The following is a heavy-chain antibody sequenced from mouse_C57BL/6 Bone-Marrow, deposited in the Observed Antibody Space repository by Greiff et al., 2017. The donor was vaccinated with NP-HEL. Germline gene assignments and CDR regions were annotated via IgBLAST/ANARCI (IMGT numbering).Heavy chain of an antibody. CDR3: ARRGYYDYDGPWFAY. V-gene: IGHV1-7*01. D-gene: IGHD2-4*01. J-gene: IGHJ3*01. CDR1: GSTFTSYW. Sequence: QVQLQQSGAELAKPGASVTLSCKASGSTFTSYWMHWVKQRPGQGLEWIGYINPSSGYTKYNQKFKDKATLTADKSSSTAYMQRSSLTYEDSAVYYCARRGYYDYDGPWFAYWGQGTLVTVSA. CDR2: INPSSGYT.